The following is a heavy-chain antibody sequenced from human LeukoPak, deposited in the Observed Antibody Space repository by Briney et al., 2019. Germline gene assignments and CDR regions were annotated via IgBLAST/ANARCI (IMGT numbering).Heavy chain of an antibody. D-gene: IGHD5-12*01. V-gene: IGHV4-59*01. J-gene: IGHJ5*02. Sequence: SETLSLTCTVSGASISSYYWSWIRQSPGKGLEWIGYIYNSGSTNYNPSLKSRVNIAVDTSKNQFSLKLTSVTAADTAVYYCARSEKVATATGWFDPWGQGTLVTVSS. CDR1: GASISSYY. CDR2: IYNSGST. CDR3: ARSEKVATATGWFDP.